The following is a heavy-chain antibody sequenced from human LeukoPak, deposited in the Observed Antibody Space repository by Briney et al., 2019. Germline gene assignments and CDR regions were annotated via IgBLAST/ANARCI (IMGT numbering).Heavy chain of an antibody. CDR2: ISGSGGST. V-gene: IGHV3-23*01. D-gene: IGHD6-19*01. J-gene: IGHJ4*02. CDR1: GFTFSSYA. Sequence: GGSLRLSCAASGFTFSSYAMGWVRQAPGKGLEWVSAISGSGGSTYYADSVKGRFTISRDNSKNTLYLQMNSLRAEDTAVYYCAKVEQSILGFGRAVAGPGDYWGQGTLVTVPS. CDR3: AKVEQSILGFGRAVAGPGDY.